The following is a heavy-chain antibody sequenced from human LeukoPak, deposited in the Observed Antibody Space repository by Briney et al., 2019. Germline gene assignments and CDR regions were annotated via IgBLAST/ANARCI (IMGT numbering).Heavy chain of an antibody. CDR2: IKQDGSEK. CDR1: GFTFSSYW. Sequence: GGSLRLSCAASGFTFSSYWMSWVRQAPGKGLEWVANIKQDGSEKYYVDSVRGRLTVSRDNAKNSLYLQMTSLRAEDTAVYYCARFWQQLRPVPPDSWGQGTLVTVSS. CDR3: ARFWQQLRPVPPDS. V-gene: IGHV3-7*01. J-gene: IGHJ4*02. D-gene: IGHD6-13*01.